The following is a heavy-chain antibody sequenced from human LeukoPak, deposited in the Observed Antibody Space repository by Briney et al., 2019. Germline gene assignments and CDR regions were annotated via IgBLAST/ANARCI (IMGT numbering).Heavy chain of an antibody. CDR1: GYTFTSYY. CDR3: ARVHSSSYYYYYYYYMDV. Sequence: ASVKVSCKASGYTFTSYYMHWVRQAPGQGLEWMGWISAYNGNTNYAQKLQGRVTMTTDTSTSTAYMELRSLRSDDTAVYYCARVHSSSYYYYYYYYMDVWGKGTTVTVSS. J-gene: IGHJ6*03. CDR2: ISAYNGNT. D-gene: IGHD6-13*01. V-gene: IGHV1-18*04.